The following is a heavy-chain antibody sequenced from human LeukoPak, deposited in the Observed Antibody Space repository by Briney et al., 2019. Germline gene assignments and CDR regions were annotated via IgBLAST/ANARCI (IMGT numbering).Heavy chain of an antibody. CDR1: GVTLYVYS. D-gene: IGHD1-26*01. V-gene: IGHV3-21*06. J-gene: IGHJ3*01. CDR2: IIGSGSDM. Sequence: PGGSLRLSCGVSGVTLYVYSMYWVRQAPGKGLEWVASIIGSGSDMFYADSLKGRFTISRDNSENSLYLQMNSLGVEDSAVYYYAKVQSDIVGAMFFAFDVWGQGTMVSVSS. CDR3: AKVQSDIVGAMFFAFDV.